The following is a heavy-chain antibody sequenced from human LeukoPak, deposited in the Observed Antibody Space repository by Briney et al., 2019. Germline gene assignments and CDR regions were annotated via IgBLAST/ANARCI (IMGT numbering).Heavy chain of an antibody. V-gene: IGHV3-33*01. Sequence: GRSLRLSCAASGFTFSSYGMHWVRQAPGKGLEWVAVIWYDGSNKYYADSVKGRFTISRDNSKNTLYLQMNSLRAEDTAVYYCARDRYNYGYLQELDYWGQGTLVTVSS. J-gene: IGHJ4*02. CDR2: IWYDGSNK. CDR3: ARDRYNYGYLQELDY. D-gene: IGHD5-18*01. CDR1: GFTFSSYG.